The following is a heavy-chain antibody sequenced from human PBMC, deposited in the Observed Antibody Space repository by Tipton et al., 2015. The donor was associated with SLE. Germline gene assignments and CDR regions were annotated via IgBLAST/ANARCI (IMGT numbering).Heavy chain of an antibody. CDR2: IYSGGST. Sequence: SLRLSCAASGFTVSSNYMNWVRQAPGKGLEWVSVIYSGGSTYYADSVKGRFTISRHNSKNTLYLQMNSLRAEDTAVYYCARDPYWNDDHDAFDIGGQGTMVTVSS. J-gene: IGHJ3*02. V-gene: IGHV3-53*04. CDR3: ARDPYWNDDHDAFDI. CDR1: GFTVSSNY. D-gene: IGHD1-1*01.